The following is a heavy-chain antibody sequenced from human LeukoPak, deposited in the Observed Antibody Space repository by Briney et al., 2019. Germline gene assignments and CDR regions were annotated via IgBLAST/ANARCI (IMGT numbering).Heavy chain of an antibody. CDR1: GYTFTSYY. CDR3: ARDWNAISSWFDP. Sequence: GASVKVSCKASGYTFTSYYMHWVRQAPGQGLEWMGLINPSGGSASYAQKFQGRVTMTRDMSTSTVYMELSSLRSEDTAVYYRARDWNAISSWFDPWGQGTLVTVSS. V-gene: IGHV1-46*01. CDR2: INPSGGSA. D-gene: IGHD1-1*01. J-gene: IGHJ5*02.